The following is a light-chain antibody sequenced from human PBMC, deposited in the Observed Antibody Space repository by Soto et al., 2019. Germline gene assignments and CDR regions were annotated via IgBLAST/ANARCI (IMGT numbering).Light chain of an antibody. V-gene: IGKV3-20*01. CDR1: QSVSSSY. Sequence: IVLTQSPGTLSLSPGERATLSCRAIQSVSSSYLAWYQQKPGQAPRLLIYGASSRATGIPDRFSGSGSETDFTLSISSLQSEDFAVYYCQQYNNCPPITFGQGTRLEIK. J-gene: IGKJ5*01. CDR3: QQYNNCPPIT. CDR2: GAS.